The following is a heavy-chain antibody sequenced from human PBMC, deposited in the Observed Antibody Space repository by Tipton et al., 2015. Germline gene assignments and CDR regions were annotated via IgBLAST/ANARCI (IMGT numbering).Heavy chain of an antibody. V-gene: IGHV4-59*02. J-gene: IGHJ4*02. CDR1: GDSVTSYF. Sequence: TLSLTCTVSGDSVTSYFWSWLRQPPGKGLERMGYIYHTGTTTYNPSLKSRVTMSVDTSENQFSLNLTSVTAADTAVYFCARVLRSSGWYVLNYWGQGTLVTVSS. CDR2: IYHTGTT. CDR3: ARVLRSSGWYVLNY. D-gene: IGHD6-19*01.